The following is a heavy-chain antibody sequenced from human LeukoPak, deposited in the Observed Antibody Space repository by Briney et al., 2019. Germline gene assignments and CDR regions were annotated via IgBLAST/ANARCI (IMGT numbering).Heavy chain of an antibody. J-gene: IGHJ4*02. Sequence: SETLSLTCAVYGGSFSGYYRSWIRQPPGKGLEWIGEINHSGSTNYNPSLKSRVTISVDTSKNQFSLKLSSVTAADTAVYYCARGRYYDSSGYYYVFESRTYYFDYWGQGTLVTVSS. CDR3: ARGRYYDSSGYYYVFESRTYYFDY. CDR2: INHSGST. CDR1: GGSFSGYY. D-gene: IGHD3-22*01. V-gene: IGHV4-34*01.